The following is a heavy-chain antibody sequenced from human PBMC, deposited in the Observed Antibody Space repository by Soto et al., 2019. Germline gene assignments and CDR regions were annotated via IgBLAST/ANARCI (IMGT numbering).Heavy chain of an antibody. CDR1: GYTFTGYY. D-gene: IGHD4-17*01. J-gene: IGHJ6*03. CDR2: INPNSGGT. CDR3: ARDRTVSPGDYYYMDV. Sequence: EASVKVSCKASGYTFTGYYMHWVRQAPGQGLEWMGWINPNSGGTNYAQKFQGRFTISRDNSKNTLYLQMNSLRAEDTAVYYCARDRTVSPGDYYYMDVWGKGTTVTVSS. V-gene: IGHV1-2*02.